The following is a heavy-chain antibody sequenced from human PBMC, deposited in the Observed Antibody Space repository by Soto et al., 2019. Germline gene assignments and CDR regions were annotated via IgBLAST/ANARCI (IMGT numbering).Heavy chain of an antibody. V-gene: IGHV4-39*01. Sequence: PSETLSLTCTVSGGSISSSSYYWGWIRQPPGKGLEWIGSIYYSGSTYYNPSLKSRVTISVDTSKNQFSLKLSSVTAADTAVYYCARSTELAGTYYYYYGMDVWGQGTTVTVS. CDR2: IYYSGST. CDR3: ARSTELAGTYYYYYGMDV. J-gene: IGHJ6*02. D-gene: IGHD6-19*01. CDR1: GGSISSSSYY.